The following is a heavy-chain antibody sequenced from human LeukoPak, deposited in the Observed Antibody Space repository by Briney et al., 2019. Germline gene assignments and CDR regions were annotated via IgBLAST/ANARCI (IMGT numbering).Heavy chain of an antibody. D-gene: IGHD3-10*01. CDR1: GFTFGSYE. V-gene: IGHV3-48*03. CDR2: ISSSGSTI. CDR3: ARTITMVRGVIIKGGFDY. J-gene: IGHJ4*02. Sequence: GGSLRLTCAASGFTFGSYEMNWVHQAPGKGLEWVSYISSSGSTIFYADSVKGRFTISRDNAKNSLYLQMNSLRAEDTAVYYCARTITMVRGVIIKGGFDYWGQGTLVTVSS.